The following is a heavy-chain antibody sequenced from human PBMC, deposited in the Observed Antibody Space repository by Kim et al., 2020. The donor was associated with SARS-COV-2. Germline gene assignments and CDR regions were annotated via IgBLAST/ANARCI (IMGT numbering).Heavy chain of an antibody. CDR2: MNPNSGNT. V-gene: IGHV1-8*01. Sequence: ASVKVSCKASGYTFTSYDINWVRQATGQGLEWMGWMNPNSGNTGYAQKFQGRVTMTRNTSISTAYMELSSLRSEDTAVYYCARGGAYYDFWSGYYYGMDVWGQGTTVTVSS. CDR1: GYTFTSYD. CDR3: ARGGAYYDFWSGYYYGMDV. J-gene: IGHJ6*02. D-gene: IGHD3-3*01.